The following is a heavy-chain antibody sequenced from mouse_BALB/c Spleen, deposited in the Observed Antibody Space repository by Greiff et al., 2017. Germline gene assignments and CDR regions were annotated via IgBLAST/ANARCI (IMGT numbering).Heavy chain of an antibody. CDR3: TREGRGTGAMDY. J-gene: IGHJ4*01. CDR1: GFTFSSYT. CDR2: ISSGGSYT. D-gene: IGHD2-14*01. Sequence: EVQLQESGGGLVKPGGSLKLSCAASGFTFSSYTMSWVRQTPEKRLEWVATISSGGSYTYYPDSVKGRFTISRDNAKNTLYLQMSSLKSEDTAMYYCTREGRGTGAMDYWGQGTSVTVSS. V-gene: IGHV5-6-4*01.